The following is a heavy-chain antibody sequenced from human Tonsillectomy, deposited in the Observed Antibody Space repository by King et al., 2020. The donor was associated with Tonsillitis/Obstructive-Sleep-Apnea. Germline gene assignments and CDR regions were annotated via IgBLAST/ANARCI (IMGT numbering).Heavy chain of an antibody. CDR2: ISYDGDNK. J-gene: IGHJ6*02. D-gene: IGHD2-21*01. V-gene: IGHV3-30*04. CDR3: ARDGDACIITSPPCYYYGMDV. CDR1: GFTFSSYA. Sequence: VQLVESGGGVVQPGRSLRLSCAASGFTFSSYAMHWVRQAPGKGLEWVAIISYDGDNKKYADSVKGRFTISRDNAKNTVYLQMKSLRAEDTAVYYCARDGDACIITSPPCYYYGMDVWGQGTTVTVSS.